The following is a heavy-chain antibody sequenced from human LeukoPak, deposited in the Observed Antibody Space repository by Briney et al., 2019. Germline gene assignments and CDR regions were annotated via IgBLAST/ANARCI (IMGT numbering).Heavy chain of an antibody. V-gene: IGHV3-21*06. J-gene: IGHJ4*02. D-gene: IGHD6-13*01. CDR3: ARVAEAAAFDS. CDR1: GFSFSTYS. CDR2: ISRNSRYI. Sequence: GGSLGLSCAASGFSFSTYSMNWVRQAPGKGLEWVSSISRNSRYIYYADSMRGRFTISRDNAKNSLYLQMNSLKPEDTAEYYCARVAEAAAFDSWGQGTLVTVSS.